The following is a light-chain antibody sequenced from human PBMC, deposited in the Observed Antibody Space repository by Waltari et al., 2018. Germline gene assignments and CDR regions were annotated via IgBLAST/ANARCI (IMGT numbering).Light chain of an antibody. CDR2: PAS. CDR1: QIINTL. V-gene: IGKV1-39*01. Sequence: DIHLTQSPSSLSASVGDRVTITCRASQIINTLLNWYQQKPGAAPKLLIFPASRMQGGVLSRCSGTGSWKEFSLTISSLQPDDVATYFCQQRFRIPYTFGQGTNLDI. J-gene: IGKJ2*01. CDR3: QQRFRIPYT.